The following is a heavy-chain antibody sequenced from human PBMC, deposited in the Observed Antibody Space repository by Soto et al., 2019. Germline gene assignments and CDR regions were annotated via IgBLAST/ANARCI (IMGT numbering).Heavy chain of an antibody. J-gene: IGHJ4*02. CDR1: GYTFTSYG. CDR3: ARDLPRLVVPSASPYYDFWSGYSIPPPLDY. Sequence: GASVKVSCKASGYTFTSYGISWVRQAPGQGLEWMGWISAYNGNTNYAQKLKGRVTMTTDTSTSTAYMEPRSLRSDDTAVYYCARDLPRLVVPSASPYYDFWSGYSIPPPLDYWGQGTLVTVSS. D-gene: IGHD3-3*01. V-gene: IGHV1-18*04. CDR2: ISAYNGNT.